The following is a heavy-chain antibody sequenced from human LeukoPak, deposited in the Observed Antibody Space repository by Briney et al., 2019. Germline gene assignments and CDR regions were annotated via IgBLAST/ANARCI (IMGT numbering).Heavy chain of an antibody. J-gene: IGHJ4*02. Sequence: SQTLSLTCAVSGGSISSGGYSWSWIRQPPGKGLERIGYIYHSGSTYYNPPLKSRVTISVDRSKNQFSLKLSSVTAADTAVYYCARSKGSEVDYWGQGTLVTVSS. V-gene: IGHV4-30-2*01. CDR2: IYHSGST. CDR1: GGSISSGGYS. CDR3: ARSKGSEVDY.